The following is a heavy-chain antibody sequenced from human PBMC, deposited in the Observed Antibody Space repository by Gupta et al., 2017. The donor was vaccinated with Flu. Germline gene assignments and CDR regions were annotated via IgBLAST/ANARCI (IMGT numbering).Heavy chain of an antibody. CDR2: INHSGST. CDR1: GGSFSGYY. J-gene: IGHJ5*02. Sequence: QVQLQQWGAGLLKPSETLSLTCAVYGGSFSGYYWSWIRQPPGKGLEWIGEINHSGSTNYNPSLKSRVTISVDTSKNQFSLKLSSVTAADTAVYYCARGRIADHNWFDPWGQGTLVTGSS. V-gene: IGHV4-34*01. CDR3: ARGRIADHNWFDP.